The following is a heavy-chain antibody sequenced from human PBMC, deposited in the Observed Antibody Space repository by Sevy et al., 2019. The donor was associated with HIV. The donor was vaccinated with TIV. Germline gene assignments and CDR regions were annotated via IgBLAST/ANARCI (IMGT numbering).Heavy chain of an antibody. CDR3: ARWGTGIDY. D-gene: IGHD7-27*01. V-gene: IGHV3-30-3*01. J-gene: IGHJ4*02. Sequence: GGSLRLSCVASGFILRSYDIHWVRQAPGKGLQWVVFISSDGSNKYYAESVKGRFTISRDNSKNTLYLEMKSLRPEDTAVYYCARWGTGIDYWGQGTLVTVSS. CDR1: GFILRSYD. CDR2: ISSDGSNK.